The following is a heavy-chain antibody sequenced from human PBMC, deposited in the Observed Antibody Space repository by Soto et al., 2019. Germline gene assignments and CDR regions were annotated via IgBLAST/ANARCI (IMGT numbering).Heavy chain of an antibody. D-gene: IGHD2-2*01. Sequence: SSETLSLTCTFSGDSISSSYYWSWIRQPPGKGLEWIGYIYYSGSTNYNPSLKSRVTISVDTSKNQFSLKLSSVTAADTAVYYCARVRCSSTSCHGYFDYWGQGTLVTVSS. CDR3: ARVRCSSTSCHGYFDY. J-gene: IGHJ4*02. V-gene: IGHV4-59*08. CDR1: GDSISSSYY. CDR2: IYYSGST.